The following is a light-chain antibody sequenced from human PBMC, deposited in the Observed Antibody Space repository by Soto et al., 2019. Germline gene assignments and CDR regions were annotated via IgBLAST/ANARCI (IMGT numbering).Light chain of an antibody. CDR3: QSSDSSLSGVV. V-gene: IGLV1-40*01. Sequence: QSVLTQPPSVSGAPGQRVTISCTGSSSNIGADSDVHWYQHLPGAAPKLLIYSNTNRPSGVSDRFSGSKSGTSASLAITGLQAEDEADYYCQSSDSSLSGVVFGGGTKVTVL. CDR2: SNT. CDR1: SSNIGADSD. J-gene: IGLJ3*02.